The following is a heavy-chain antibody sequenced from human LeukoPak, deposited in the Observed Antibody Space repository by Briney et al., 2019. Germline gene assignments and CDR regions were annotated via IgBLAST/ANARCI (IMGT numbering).Heavy chain of an antibody. J-gene: IGHJ6*03. Sequence: PGGSLSLSWAASGFSFSSYTMHWVRQAPGRGLEYVSAIISHGGNTHYTNSVKGRFTISRDNSQNTLYLQMGSLRPDDMAVYHCARVRMGATVSNYYYYYMDVWGKGTTVTVSS. D-gene: IGHD1-26*01. CDR2: IISHGGNT. CDR1: GFSFSSYT. V-gene: IGHV3-64*01. CDR3: ARVRMGATVSNYYYYYMDV.